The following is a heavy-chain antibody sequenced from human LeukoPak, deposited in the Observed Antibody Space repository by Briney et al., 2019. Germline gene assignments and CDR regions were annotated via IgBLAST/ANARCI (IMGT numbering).Heavy chain of an antibody. Sequence: ASVKVSCKASGYSFTGYYMHWVRQAPGQGLEWMGWMNPNSGNTGYAQKFQGRVTMTRNTSISTAYMELSSLRSEDTAVYYCARSLRFSDYYYYYGMDVWGQGTTVTVSS. V-gene: IGHV1-8*02. J-gene: IGHJ6*02. CDR3: ARSLRFSDYYYYYGMDV. CDR1: GYSFTGYY. CDR2: MNPNSGNT. D-gene: IGHD3-3*01.